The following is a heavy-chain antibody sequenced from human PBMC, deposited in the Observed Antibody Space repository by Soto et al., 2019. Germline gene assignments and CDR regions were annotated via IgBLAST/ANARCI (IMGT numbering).Heavy chain of an antibody. CDR2: ISYDGSNK. CDR1: GLTVSSNY. CDR3: AKDVYGSGTYGMDV. Sequence: PGGSLRLSCAASGLTVSSNYMNWVRQAPGKGLEWVAVISYDGSNKYYADSVKGRFTISRDNSKNTLYLQMNSLRAEDTAVYYCAKDVYGSGTYGMDVWGQGTTVTVS. J-gene: IGHJ6*02. V-gene: IGHV3-30*18. D-gene: IGHD3-10*01.